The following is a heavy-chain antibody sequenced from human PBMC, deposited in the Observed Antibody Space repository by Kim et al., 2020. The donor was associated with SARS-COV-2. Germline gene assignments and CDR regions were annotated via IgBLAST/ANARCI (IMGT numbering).Heavy chain of an antibody. CDR3: ARESTMVRGVIINRHFDY. CDR2: IYSGGST. CDR1: GFTVSSNY. J-gene: IGHJ4*02. Sequence: GGSLRLSCAASGFTVSSNYMSWVRQAPGKGLEWVSVIYSGGSTYYADSVKGRFTISRDNSKNTLYLQMNSLRAEDTAVYYCARESTMVRGVIINRHFDYWGQGTLVTVSS. D-gene: IGHD3-10*01. V-gene: IGHV3-53*01.